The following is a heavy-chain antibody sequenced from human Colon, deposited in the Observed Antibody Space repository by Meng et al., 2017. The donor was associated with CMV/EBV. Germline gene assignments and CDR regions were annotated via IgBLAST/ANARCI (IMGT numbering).Heavy chain of an antibody. CDR1: GLTFSNYE. CDR3: ARRHGRYFDY. J-gene: IGHJ4*02. D-gene: IGHD2-8*01. Sequence: LSCAASGLTFSNYEMCWVRQSPGKGLEWVASISGDSVDTYFGDSVRGRFAISRDASKNTVYLQMHSLRAEDTAVYFCARRHGRYFDYWGQGTVVTVSS. CDR2: ISGDSVDT. V-gene: IGHV3-23*01.